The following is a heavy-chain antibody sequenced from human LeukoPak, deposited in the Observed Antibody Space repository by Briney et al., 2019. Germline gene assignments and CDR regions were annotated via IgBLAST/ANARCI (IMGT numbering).Heavy chain of an antibody. V-gene: IGHV4-59*08. D-gene: IGHD5-12*01. CDR3: ARHRYPEYSGYDA. J-gene: IGHJ4*02. CDR2: IYYSGSI. Sequence: PSETLSLTCTVSGGSISSYCWSWIRQFPGKGLEWIGYIYYSGSINYNPSLKSRVTISVDTSKNQFSLKLSSVTAADTAVYYCARHRYPEYSGYDARGQGTLVTVSS. CDR1: GGSISSYC.